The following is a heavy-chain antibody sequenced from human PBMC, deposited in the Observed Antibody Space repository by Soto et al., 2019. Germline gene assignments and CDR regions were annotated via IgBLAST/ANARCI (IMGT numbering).Heavy chain of an antibody. CDR2: INGDGSGT. CDR1: GFTFSNYW. J-gene: IGHJ5*02. V-gene: IGHV3-74*01. Sequence: EVQLVESGGGLIQPGGSLRLSCAASGFTFSNYWIHWVRQAPGEGLVWLSRINGDGSGTNYADSVKGRFTISRDNAKNTVYVQMNSLRAEDTAVYYCARGSLRAYWIDPWGQGTLVTVSS. CDR3: ARGSLRAYWIDP. D-gene: IGHD4-17*01.